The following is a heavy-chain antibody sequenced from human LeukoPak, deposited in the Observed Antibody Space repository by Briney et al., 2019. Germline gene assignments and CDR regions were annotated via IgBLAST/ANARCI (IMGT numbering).Heavy chain of an antibody. CDR1: GFTFDDYA. V-gene: IGHV3-9*01. CDR2: ISWNSGSI. Sequence: GGSLRLSCAASGFTFDDYAMHWVRQAPGKGLEWVSGISWNSGSIGYADSVKGRFTISRDNAKNSLYLQMNSLRAEDTALYYCAKDVHDYGDIPRYYGMDVWGQGTTVTVSS. J-gene: IGHJ6*02. CDR3: AKDVHDYGDIPRYYGMDV. D-gene: IGHD4-17*01.